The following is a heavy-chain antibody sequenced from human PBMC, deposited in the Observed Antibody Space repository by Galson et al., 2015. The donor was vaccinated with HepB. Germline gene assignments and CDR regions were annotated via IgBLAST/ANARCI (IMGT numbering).Heavy chain of an antibody. D-gene: IGHD6-19*01. CDR1: GFTVSSNY. J-gene: IGHJ4*02. Sequence: SLRLSCAASGFTVSSNYMSWVRRAPGKGLEWVSVIYSGGSTYYADSVKGRFTISRDNSKNTLYLQMNSLRVEDTAVYYCATRIAVADFDYWGQGTLVTVSP. CDR2: IYSGGST. V-gene: IGHV3-66*04. CDR3: ATRIAVADFDY.